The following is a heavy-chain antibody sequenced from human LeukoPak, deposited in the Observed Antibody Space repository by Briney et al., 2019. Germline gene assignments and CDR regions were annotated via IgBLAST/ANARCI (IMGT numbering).Heavy chain of an antibody. D-gene: IGHD1-26*01. V-gene: IGHV3-48*04. J-gene: IGHJ4*02. CDR3: ARVYSGSYFDY. Sequence: PGGSLRLSCAASGFTFSSYTMNWVRQAPGKGLEWVSDISSSSSSTYYADSVRGRFTISRDNAKNSLYLQMNSLRAEDTAVYYCARVYSGSYFDYWGQGTLVTVSS. CDR1: GFTFSSYT. CDR2: ISSSSSST.